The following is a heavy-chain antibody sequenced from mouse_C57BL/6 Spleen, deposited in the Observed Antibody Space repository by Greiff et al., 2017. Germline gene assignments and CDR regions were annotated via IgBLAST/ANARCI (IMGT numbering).Heavy chain of an antibody. Sequence: VQLQQPGAELVKPGASVKLSCKASGYTFTSYWMHWVKQRPGQGLEWIGMIHPNSGSTKYNEKFKSKATLTVDKASSTAYMQLSSLTSEDSAVYYFARADYLFAYWGQGTLVTVSA. V-gene: IGHV1-64*01. CDR1: GYTFTSYW. CDR2: IHPNSGST. D-gene: IGHD1-1*02. CDR3: ARADYLFAY. J-gene: IGHJ3*01.